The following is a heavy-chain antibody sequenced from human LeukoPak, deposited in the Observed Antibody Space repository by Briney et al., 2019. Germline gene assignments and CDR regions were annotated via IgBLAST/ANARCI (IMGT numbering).Heavy chain of an antibody. CDR1: GPSFSGYY. CDR2: INNSGST. Sequence: PSETLSLTFAVYGPSFSGYYWSRVRQTPGKGPEWVGEINNSGSTNYNPSPKSRVTISLDTCKNQFSPKLRSVTAADRAVYYWARGRGITLFRGVPPSGHYGMDVWGKGTTVTVSS. J-gene: IGHJ6*04. D-gene: IGHD3-10*01. V-gene: IGHV4-34*01. CDR3: ARGRGITLFRGVPPSGHYGMDV.